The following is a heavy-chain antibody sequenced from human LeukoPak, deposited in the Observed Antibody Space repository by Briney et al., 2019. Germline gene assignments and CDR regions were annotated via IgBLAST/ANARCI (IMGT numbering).Heavy chain of an antibody. CDR1: GYSFTSYW. V-gene: IGHV5-10-1*01. CDR2: IDPSDPSGSYT. J-gene: IGHJ2*01. D-gene: IGHD3-16*01. Sequence: GESLKISCKGSGYSFTSYWITWVRQMPGKGLEWMGRIDPSDPSGSYTTYSPSFEGHVTISTDKSINTDYLQWRSLRASDTAMYYCAKSFYADWHFDLWGRGTLVTVSS. CDR3: AKSFYADWHFDL.